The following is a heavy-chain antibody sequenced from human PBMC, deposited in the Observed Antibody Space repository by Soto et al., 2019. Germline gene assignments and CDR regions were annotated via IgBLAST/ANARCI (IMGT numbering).Heavy chain of an antibody. CDR1: GFTFRNAW. CDR3: TTVTYYYDTPSAFDI. J-gene: IGHJ3*02. Sequence: LILSCEASGFTFRNAWMSWVRQAPLKGLECVGRIKTKTHGGTTDYAASAKGIFTISRDDSKNTLYLQINSLKTEDTAVYYCTTVTYYYDTPSAFDIWGQGTRVTVSS. CDR2: IKTKTHGGTT. V-gene: IGHV3-15*01. D-gene: IGHD3-22*01.